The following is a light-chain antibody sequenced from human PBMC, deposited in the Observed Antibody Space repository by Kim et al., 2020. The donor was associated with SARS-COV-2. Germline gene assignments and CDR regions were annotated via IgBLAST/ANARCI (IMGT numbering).Light chain of an antibody. J-gene: IGKJ2*01. CDR1: QDISRY. CDR2: GAS. V-gene: IGKV1-12*01. Sequence: SASVGDRVTITCPASQDISRYLAWYQHKPGTAPKLLIYGASILQSGVPTRFSGSGSGTDFTLTISSLQPEDVATYFCQRANSLSYTFGQGTKLEI. CDR3: QRANSLSYT.